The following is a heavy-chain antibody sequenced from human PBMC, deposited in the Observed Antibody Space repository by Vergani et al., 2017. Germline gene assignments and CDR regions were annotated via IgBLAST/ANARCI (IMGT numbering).Heavy chain of an antibody. CDR3: ARDLNAQQWLVRDPG. CDR2: ISYDGSNK. Sequence: QVQLVESGGGVVQPGRSLRLSCAASGFTFSSYAMHWVRQAPGKGLAWVAVISYDGSNKYYADSGKGRFTISRDNSKNTLYLQMKRLRAEDTAVYYCARDLNAQQWLVRDPGWGQGTLVTVSS. J-gene: IGHJ4*02. CDR1: GFTFSSYA. D-gene: IGHD6-19*01. V-gene: IGHV3-30*01.